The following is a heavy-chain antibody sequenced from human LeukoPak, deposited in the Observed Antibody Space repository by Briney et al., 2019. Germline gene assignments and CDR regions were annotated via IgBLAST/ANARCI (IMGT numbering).Heavy chain of an antibody. D-gene: IGHD6-13*01. J-gene: IGHJ5*02. CDR3: AKGRQQPDP. Sequence: GRSLGLSCAASGFTFSSYAMRWVPQAPGKGLEWVSAISGSGGSTYYADSVKGRFTISRDNSKNTLYLQTNSLRAEDTAVYYCAKGRQQPDPWGQGTLVTVSS. CDR2: ISGSGGST. CDR1: GFTFSSYA. V-gene: IGHV3-23*01.